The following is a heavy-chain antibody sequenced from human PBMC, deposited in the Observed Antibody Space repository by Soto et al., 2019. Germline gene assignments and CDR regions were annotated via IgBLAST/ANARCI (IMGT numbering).Heavy chain of an antibody. V-gene: IGHV4-39*01. CDR1: GGSISSSSYY. CDR3: ARLEGLDVVVPAAIPVFWFDP. Sequence: SETLSLTCTVSGGSISSSSYYWGWIRQPPGKGLEWIGSIYYSGSTYYNPSLKRRVTISVATSNNQFSLKLSSVTAADAAVYYCARLEGLDVVVPAAIPVFWFDPWGQGTLVTVSS. D-gene: IGHD2-2*02. J-gene: IGHJ5*02. CDR2: IYYSGST.